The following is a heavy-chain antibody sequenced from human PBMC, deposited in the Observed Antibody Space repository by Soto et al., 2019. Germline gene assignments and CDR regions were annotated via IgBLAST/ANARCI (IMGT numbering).Heavy chain of an antibody. V-gene: IGHV1-69*04. Sequence: SVKVSCKVSGGTFRHYTISWVRQAPGQGLEWMGRIIPVLGVTNHAQKFQGRVTITADKSTGTAYMELSSLRSEDTAMYYCARDENYQYCVMDVWGQGTTVTVSS. CDR2: IIPVLGVT. CDR3: ARDENYQYCVMDV. CDR1: GGTFRHYT. J-gene: IGHJ6*02.